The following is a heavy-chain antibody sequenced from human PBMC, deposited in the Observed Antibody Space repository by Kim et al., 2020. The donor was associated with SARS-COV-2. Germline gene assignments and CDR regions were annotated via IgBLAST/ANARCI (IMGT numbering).Heavy chain of an antibody. CDR2: IYYSGST. CDR1: GGSISSYY. J-gene: IGHJ6*02. V-gene: IGHV4-59*08. Sequence: SETLSLTCTVSGGSISSYYWSWIRQPPGKGLEWIGYIYYSGSTNYNPSLKSRVTISVDTSKNQFSLKLSSVTAADTAVYYCARHVMAVAGTGGGYYYYYGMDVWGQGTTVTVSS. D-gene: IGHD6-19*01. CDR3: ARHVMAVAGTGGGYYYYYGMDV.